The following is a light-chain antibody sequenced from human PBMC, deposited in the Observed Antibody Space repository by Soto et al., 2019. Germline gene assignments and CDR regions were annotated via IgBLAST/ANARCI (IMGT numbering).Light chain of an antibody. CDR1: QSVSSSY. V-gene: IGKV3-20*01. CDR3: QQYASSPHT. Sequence: EIVLTQSPGTLSLSPGERATLSCRASQSVSSSYLAWFQQKPGQAPRLLIYGASSRATGIPDRFSGSGSGTDFTLTISRLEPEDFAVFYCQQYASSPHTFGQGTKLEIK. J-gene: IGKJ2*01. CDR2: GAS.